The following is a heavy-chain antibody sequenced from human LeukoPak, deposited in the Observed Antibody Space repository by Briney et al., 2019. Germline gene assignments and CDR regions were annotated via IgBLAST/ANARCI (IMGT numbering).Heavy chain of an antibody. Sequence: ASVKVSCKASGYTFTGYYMHWVRQAPGQGLQWMGWSYPKTGAALSAQRFQGRLTMTRDMSIATAYMELGGLTSDDTAIYYCASLAIHFGVRGFDYWGRGTLVTVSS. V-gene: IGHV1-2*02. CDR1: GYTFTGYY. J-gene: IGHJ4*02. CDR3: ASLAIHFGVRGFDY. CDR2: SYPKTGAA. D-gene: IGHD3-10*02.